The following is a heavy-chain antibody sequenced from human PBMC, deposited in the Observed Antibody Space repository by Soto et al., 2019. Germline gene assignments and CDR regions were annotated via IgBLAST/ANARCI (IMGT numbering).Heavy chain of an antibody. CDR2: IYPGDSDT. J-gene: IGHJ4*02. D-gene: IGHD3-22*01. CDR3: ARGKYYDSSGYYWLFDY. Sequence: GESLKISCKGSGYGFTNYWIGWVRQMPGQGLEWMGIIYPGDSDTRYSPSFQGQVTMSADKSISTAYLQWSSLKASDTAMYYCARGKYYDSSGYYWLFDYWAQGTLVTVSS. CDR1: GYGFTNYW. V-gene: IGHV5-51*01.